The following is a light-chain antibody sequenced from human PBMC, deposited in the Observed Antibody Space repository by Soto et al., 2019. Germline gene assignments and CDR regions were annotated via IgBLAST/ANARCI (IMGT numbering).Light chain of an antibody. Sequence: QSVLTQPPSVSEAPRQRVTISCSGSSSNIGNYAVNWYQQLPGKTPKLLIYYDDLLPSGVSDRFSGSKSGTSASLAIRGLQSEDEADYYCAAWDDSLNAYVFGTGTKVTVL. CDR3: AAWDDSLNAYV. CDR2: YDD. CDR1: SSNIGNYA. J-gene: IGLJ1*01. V-gene: IGLV1-36*01.